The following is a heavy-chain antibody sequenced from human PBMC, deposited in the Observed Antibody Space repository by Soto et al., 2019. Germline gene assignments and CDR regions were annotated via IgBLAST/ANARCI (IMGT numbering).Heavy chain of an antibody. V-gene: IGHV1-8*01. Sequence: ASVKVSCKASGYTFTSYDINWVRQATGQGLEWMGWMNPNSGNTGYAQRFQGRVTMTRNTSISTAYMELSSLRSEDTAVYHCARKGYSSSWLGDYYYGMDVWGQGTTVTVSS. CDR2: MNPNSGNT. CDR1: GYTFTSYD. D-gene: IGHD6-13*01. CDR3: ARKGYSSSWLGDYYYGMDV. J-gene: IGHJ6*02.